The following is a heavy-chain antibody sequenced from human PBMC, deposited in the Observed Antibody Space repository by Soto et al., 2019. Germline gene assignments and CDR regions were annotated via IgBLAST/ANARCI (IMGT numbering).Heavy chain of an antibody. CDR2: VYPGDSDT. J-gene: IGHJ6*03. Sequence: PGESLKISCKGSGYSFTSYWIGWVRQMPGKGLEWMGIVYPGDSDTRYSPSFQGQVTISADKSISTAYLQWSSLKASDTAMYYCARLKDDSYYYMDVWGKGTTVTVSS. CDR1: GYSFTSYW. D-gene: IGHD2-15*01. CDR3: ARLKDDSYYYMDV. V-gene: IGHV5-51*01.